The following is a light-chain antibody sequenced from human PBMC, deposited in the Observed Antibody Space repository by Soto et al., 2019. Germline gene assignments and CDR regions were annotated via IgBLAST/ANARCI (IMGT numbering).Light chain of an antibody. CDR3: QVWHSSSDHPVV. V-gene: IGLV3-21*04. CDR1: NSGSKS. Sequence: SYELTQPPSVSVAPGKTARITCGGNNSGSKSVHWYQQKPGQAPVLVIYYDSDRPSGIPERFSGSNSGNTATLTISRVEAGDEAYYYCQVWHSSSDHPVVFGGGTKLTVL. J-gene: IGLJ2*01. CDR2: YDS.